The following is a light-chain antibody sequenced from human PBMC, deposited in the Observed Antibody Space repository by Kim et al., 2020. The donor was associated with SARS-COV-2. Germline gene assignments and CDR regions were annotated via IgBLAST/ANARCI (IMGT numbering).Light chain of an antibody. CDR3: SSYTSSITYV. J-gene: IGLJ1*01. CDR2: DVS. V-gene: IGLV2-14*04. Sequence: QSITISCTGTSSDVGGYNYVSWYQQHPGKAPKRMIYDVSKRPSGISNRFSGSKSGNTASLTISGLQAEDEADYYCSSYTSSITYVFGPGTKVTVL. CDR1: SSDVGGYNY.